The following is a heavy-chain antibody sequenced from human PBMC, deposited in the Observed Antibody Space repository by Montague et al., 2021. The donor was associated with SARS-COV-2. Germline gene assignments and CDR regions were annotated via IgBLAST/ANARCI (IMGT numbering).Heavy chain of an antibody. CDR3: ASLLLWFGEFRAFDY. CDR1: GFTFSSYA. CDR2: ISYDGSNK. J-gene: IGHJ4*02. V-gene: IGHV3-30*04. Sequence: SLRLSCAASGFTFSSYAMHWVRQAPGKGLEWVAVISYDGSNKYYADSVKGRFTISRDNSKNTLYLQMNSLRAEDTAVYYCASLLLWFGEFRAFDYWGQRTLATVSS. D-gene: IGHD3-10*01.